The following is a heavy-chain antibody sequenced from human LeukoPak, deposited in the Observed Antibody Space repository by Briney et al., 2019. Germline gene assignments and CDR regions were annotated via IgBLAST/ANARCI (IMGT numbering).Heavy chain of an antibody. J-gene: IGHJ4*02. Sequence: GGSLRLSCAASGFIFDDHAMHWVRQAPGKGLEWISTITWNSAIIDYADSVKGRFSISRDNAKNSLYLQMNSLRAEDTAMYYCARGRPHGNDYWGQGTLVTVSS. V-gene: IGHV3-9*01. CDR1: GFIFDDHA. D-gene: IGHD4-23*01. CDR2: ITWNSAII. CDR3: ARGRPHGNDY.